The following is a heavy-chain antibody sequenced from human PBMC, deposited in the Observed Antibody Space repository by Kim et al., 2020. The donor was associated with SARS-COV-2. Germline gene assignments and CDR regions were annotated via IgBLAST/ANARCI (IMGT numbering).Heavy chain of an antibody. CDR1: GYTLTELS. J-gene: IGHJ5*02. V-gene: IGHV1-24*01. Sequence: ASVKVSCKVSGYTLTELSMHWVRQAPGKGLEWMGGFDPEDGATIYAQKFQGRVTMTEDTSTDTAYMELSSLRSEDTAVYYCATGPPYDSNWFDPWGQGTLVTVSS. CDR3: ATGPPYDSNWFDP. CDR2: FDPEDGAT. D-gene: IGHD3-22*01.